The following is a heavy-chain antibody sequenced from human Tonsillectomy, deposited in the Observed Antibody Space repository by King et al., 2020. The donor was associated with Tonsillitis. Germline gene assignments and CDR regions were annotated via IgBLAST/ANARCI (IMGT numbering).Heavy chain of an antibody. V-gene: IGHV4-59*01. CDR3: ASSHFSYDYNTFGI. J-gene: IGHJ3*02. CDR2: VYSSGST. D-gene: IGHD3-16*01. CDR1: GGSISSYY. Sequence: VQLQESGPGLVKPSETLSLTCNVSGGSISSYYWSWIRQPPGKGLEWIGYVYSSGSTSYSPSLRTRVTISVDTSKNQFSLNLRSVTAADTAVYFCASSHFSYDYNTFGIWGQGTLVTVSS.